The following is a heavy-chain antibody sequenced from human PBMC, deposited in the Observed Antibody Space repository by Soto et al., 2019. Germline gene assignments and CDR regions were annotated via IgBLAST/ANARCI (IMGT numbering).Heavy chain of an antibody. V-gene: IGHV4-59*08. D-gene: IGHD1-1*01. CDR2: IYYSGHT. J-gene: IGHJ5*02. Sequence: SETLSLTCTVSGSINSHYWSWVRQDPGKGLEWIGYIYYSGHTNYNPSLKSRLTISIDTSENQFSLKLSSVTAADASVYYCAGVVINNTYMWFHAWGQGILVTRLF. CDR3: AGVVINNTYMWFHA. CDR1: GSINSHY.